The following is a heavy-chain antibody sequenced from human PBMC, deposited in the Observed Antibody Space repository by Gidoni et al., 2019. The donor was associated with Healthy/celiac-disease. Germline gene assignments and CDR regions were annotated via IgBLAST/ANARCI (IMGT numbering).Heavy chain of an antibody. CDR2: ISSSGSTI. J-gene: IGHJ4*02. V-gene: IGHV3-11*01. CDR1: GLPFSDYY. CDR3: ARDRDIVGAPTPLDY. Sequence: QVQLVESGGGLVKPGGSLRISCAASGLPFSDYYMSWIRQAPGKGLEWVSYISSSGSTIYYADSVKGRFTISRDNAKNSLYLQMNSLRAEDTAVYYCARDRDIVGAPTPLDYWGQGTLVTVSS. D-gene: IGHD1-26*01.